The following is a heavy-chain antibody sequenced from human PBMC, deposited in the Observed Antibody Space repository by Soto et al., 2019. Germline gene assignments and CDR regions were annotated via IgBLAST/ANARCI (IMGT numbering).Heavy chain of an antibody. CDR1: GYTFTGYY. CDR2: INPNSGGT. D-gene: IGHD4-17*01. CDR3: ARDYRDGPYYGDLDY. V-gene: IGHV1-2*04. Sequence: ASVKVSCKASGYTFTGYYMHWVRQAPGQGLEWMGWINPNSGGTNYAQKFQGWVTMTRDTSISTAYMELSRLRSDDTAVYYCARDYRDGPYYGDLDYWGQGTLVTVSS. J-gene: IGHJ4*02.